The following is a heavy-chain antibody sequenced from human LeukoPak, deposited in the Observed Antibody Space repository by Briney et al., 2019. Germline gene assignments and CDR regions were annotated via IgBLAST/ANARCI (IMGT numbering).Heavy chain of an antibody. CDR1: GFTSSSYE. V-gene: IGHV3-48*03. J-gene: IGHJ4*02. D-gene: IGHD6-13*01. CDR3: ARVAYSSTWGYFDY. Sequence: GGSLRLSCAPSGFTSSSYEVNWVRQAPGKGLEWVSYISISGSTIYYADSVKGRFTISRDNAKNSLYLQMNSLRAEDTAVYYCARVAYSSTWGYFDYWGQGTLVTVSS. CDR2: ISISGSTI.